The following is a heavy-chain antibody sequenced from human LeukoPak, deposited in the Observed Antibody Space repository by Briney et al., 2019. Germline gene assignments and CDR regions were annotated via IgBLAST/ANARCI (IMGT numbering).Heavy chain of an antibody. CDR1: GFTFSTYA. V-gene: IGHV3-23*01. D-gene: IGHD3-3*01. Sequence: GGSLRLSCAASGFTFSTYAMTWVRQAPGKGPEWVSAISASGTTTYYADSVKGRFTMSRDNSKNTHYLQMNSLRADDTAVYYCAKVGFSEMEWLLYSDHWGQGTLVTVSS. CDR2: ISASGTTT. J-gene: IGHJ4*02. CDR3: AKVGFSEMEWLLYSDH.